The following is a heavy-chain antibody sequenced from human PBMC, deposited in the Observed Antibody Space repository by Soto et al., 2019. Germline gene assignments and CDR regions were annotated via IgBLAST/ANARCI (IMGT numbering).Heavy chain of an antibody. V-gene: IGHV1-2*04. J-gene: IGHJ4*02. CDR2: INPNSGGT. CDR3: ARATLPYYYDSSGYSPFGY. CDR1: GYTFTGYY. D-gene: IGHD3-22*01. Sequence: ASVKVSCKASGYTFTGYYMHWVRQAPGQGLEWMGWINPNSGGTNYAQKFQGWVTMTRDTSISTAYMELSRLRSDDTAVYYCARATLPYYYDSSGYSPFGYWGQGTLVTVS.